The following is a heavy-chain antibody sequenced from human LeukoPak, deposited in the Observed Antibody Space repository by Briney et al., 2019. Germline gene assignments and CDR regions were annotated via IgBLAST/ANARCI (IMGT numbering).Heavy chain of an antibody. CDR3: ARDHHPSYYLPDY. Sequence: GGSLRLSCAVSGFTFSSYWMTWVRQAPGKGLEWVASIKEDGSEKYYEDSVKRRFTIARDNAKNSLYLQMNSLRAEDTAVYYCARDHHPSYYLPDYWGQGTLVTVSS. D-gene: IGHD3-10*01. CDR1: GFTFSSYW. J-gene: IGHJ4*02. CDR2: IKEDGSEK. V-gene: IGHV3-7*04.